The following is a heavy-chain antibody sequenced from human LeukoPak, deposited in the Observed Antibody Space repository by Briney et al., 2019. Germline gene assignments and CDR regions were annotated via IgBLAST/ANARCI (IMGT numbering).Heavy chain of an antibody. Sequence: KPSETLSLTCTVSGGSISSSGYYWGWIRQPPGKGLEWIGSIYYSGSTYYNPSLKSRVTISVDTSKNQFSLKLGSVTAADTAVYYCARRSRLERLYFDYWGQGTLVTVSS. CDR3: ARRSRLERLYFDY. J-gene: IGHJ4*02. CDR1: GGSISSSGYY. CDR2: IYYSGST. D-gene: IGHD1-1*01. V-gene: IGHV4-39*01.